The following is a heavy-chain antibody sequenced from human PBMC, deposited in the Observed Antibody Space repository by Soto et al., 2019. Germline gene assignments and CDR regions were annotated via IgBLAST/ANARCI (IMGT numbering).Heavy chain of an antibody. D-gene: IGHD2-21*01. CDR3: ARGYDIVAVQVPIRVEYFDY. CDR2: ISTTGSDK. Sequence: PGGSLRLSCADSGFTFSSHSMNWVRQAPGKGLEWVSSISTTGSDKSYADSVKGRFTISRDNAKNSLYLQMTSLRVDDTAVYYCARGYDIVAVQVPIRVEYFDYWGQGNLVTVSS. CDR1: GFTFSSHS. J-gene: IGHJ4*02. V-gene: IGHV3-21*01.